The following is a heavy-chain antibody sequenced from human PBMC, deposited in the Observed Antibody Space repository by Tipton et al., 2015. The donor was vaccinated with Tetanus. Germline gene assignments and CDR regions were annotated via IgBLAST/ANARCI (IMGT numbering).Heavy chain of an antibody. Sequence: GLVKPSETLSLACIVSSGSISSSNYHWGWIRQPPGKGLEWIGSIHYSGSTYYKPSLKSRVTISADTSKNQFSLKLSAVTAADTAVYYCARIGWPQQNKPAFDLWGQGTMVTVSP. CDR3: ARIGWPQQNKPAFDL. CDR1: SGSISSSNYH. V-gene: IGHV4-39*07. D-gene: IGHD6-19*01. J-gene: IGHJ3*01. CDR2: IHYSGST.